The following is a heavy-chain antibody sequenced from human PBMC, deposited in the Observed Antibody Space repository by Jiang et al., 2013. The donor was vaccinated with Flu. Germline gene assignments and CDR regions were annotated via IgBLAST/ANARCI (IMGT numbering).Heavy chain of an antibody. D-gene: IGHD3-22*01. V-gene: IGHV4-59*01. CDR2: IYYSGST. CDR1: GGSISSYY. J-gene: IGHJ4*02. Sequence: GSGLVKPSETLSLTCTVSGGSISSYYWSWIRQPPGKGLEWIGYIYYSGSTNYNPSLKSRVTISVDTSKNQFSLKLSSVTAADTAVYYCARIRQYYYDNRLFDYWGQGTLVTVSS. CDR3: ARIRQYYYDNRLFDY.